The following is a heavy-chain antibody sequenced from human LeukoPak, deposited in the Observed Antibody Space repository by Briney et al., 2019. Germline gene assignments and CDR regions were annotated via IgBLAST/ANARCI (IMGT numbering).Heavy chain of an antibody. V-gene: IGHV3-23*01. CDR2: ITNSGDST. CDR1: GFTFSGHA. CDR3: ARRVDCSGGSCRRPYYYYYYYMDV. J-gene: IGHJ6*03. Sequence: GGSLRLSCAASGFTFSGHAMTWVRQAPGKGLEWVSSITNSGDSTYYADSVKGRFTISRDNSKNTLYLQMNSLRAEDAAVYYCARRVDCSGGSCRRPYYYYYYYMDVWGKGTTVTVSS. D-gene: IGHD2-15*01.